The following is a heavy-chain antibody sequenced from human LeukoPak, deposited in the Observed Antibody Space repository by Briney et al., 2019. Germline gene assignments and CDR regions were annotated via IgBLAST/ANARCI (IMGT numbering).Heavy chain of an antibody. J-gene: IGHJ4*02. Sequence: SETLSLTCTVSGGSISSSSYYWGWLRQPPGKGLEWIGSIYYSGSTYYNPSLKSRVTTSVDTSKNQFSLKLSSVTAADTAVYYCARLRVSLVDYWGQGTLVTVSS. V-gene: IGHV4-39*01. CDR2: IYYSGST. CDR3: ARLRVSLVDY. CDR1: GGSISSSSYY.